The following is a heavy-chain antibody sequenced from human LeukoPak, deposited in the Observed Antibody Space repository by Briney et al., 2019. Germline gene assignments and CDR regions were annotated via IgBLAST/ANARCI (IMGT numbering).Heavy chain of an antibody. CDR2: IWYDGSNK. J-gene: IGHJ6*02. D-gene: IGHD6-13*01. V-gene: IGHV3-33*01. Sequence: GRSLRLSCAASGFTFSSYGMHWVRQAPGKGLEWVAVIWYDGSNKYYADSVKGRFTISRDNSKNTLYLQMNSLRAEDTAVYYCAREGAAAGSPDYYYGMDVWGQGTTVTVSS. CDR1: GFTFSSYG. CDR3: AREGAAAGSPDYYYGMDV.